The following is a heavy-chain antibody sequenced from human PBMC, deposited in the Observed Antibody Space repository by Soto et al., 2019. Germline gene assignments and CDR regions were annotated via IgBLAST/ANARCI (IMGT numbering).Heavy chain of an antibody. V-gene: IGHV4-34*01. CDR2: TNHSGST. D-gene: IGHD3-16*02. CDR1: GGSFSGYY. J-gene: IGHJ4*02. CDR3: ARVRMALDYDYVWGSYRHFDY. Sequence: PSETLSLTCAVYGGSFSGYYWSWIRQPPGKGLEWIGETNHSGSTNYNPSLKSRVTISVDTSKNQFSLKLSSVTAADTAVYYCARVRMALDYDYVWGSYRHFDYWGQGTLVTVSP.